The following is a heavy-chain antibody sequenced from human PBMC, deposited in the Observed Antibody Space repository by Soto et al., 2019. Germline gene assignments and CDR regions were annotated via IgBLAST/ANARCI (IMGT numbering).Heavy chain of an antibody. CDR1: GYTFSNYG. V-gene: IGHV1-18*01. CDR2: ISAYNGNT. J-gene: IGHJ4*02. Sequence: QVQLVQSGAEVKKPGASVKVSCKTSGYTFSNYGINWVRQAPGQGLEWMGWISAYNGNTNLAQKLQGSVSLTTDTSSTTAYMELSSLTSDDTAVYYWARDLDAGYSGFSDYWGQGTLVTVSS. CDR3: ARDLDAGYSGFSDY. D-gene: IGHD2-2*03.